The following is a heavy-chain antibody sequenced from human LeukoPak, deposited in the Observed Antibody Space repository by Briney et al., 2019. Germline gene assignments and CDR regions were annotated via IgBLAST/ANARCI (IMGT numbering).Heavy chain of an antibody. CDR3: ARGTMFPYYFDY. CDR1: GFKFSSYS. D-gene: IGHD3-10*02. CDR2: ISSSSSYI. V-gene: IGHV3-21*01. J-gene: IGHJ4*02. Sequence: GGSLRLSCAASGFKFSSYSMKWVRQAPGKGLEWVSFISSSSSYIYYADSVKGRFTISRDNAKNSLYLQMNSLRAEDTAVYYCARGTMFPYYFDYWGQGTLVTVSS.